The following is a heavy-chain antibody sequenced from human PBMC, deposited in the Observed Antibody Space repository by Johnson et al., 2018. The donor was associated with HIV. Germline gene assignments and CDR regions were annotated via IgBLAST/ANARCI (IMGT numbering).Heavy chain of an antibody. CDR2: ISGSGGST. V-gene: IGHV3-23*04. CDR1: GFTFSSYA. J-gene: IGHJ3*02. D-gene: IGHD2-21*01. Sequence: EVQLVESGGGVVRPGGSLRLSCAASGFTFSSYAMSWVRQAPGKGLEWVSAISGSGGSTYYADSVKGRFTIYRDNSKNTLYLQMNGLRGEDTAVHYCATHIVVVIAIRNAFDIWGQGTMVTVSS. CDR3: ATHIVVVIAIRNAFDI.